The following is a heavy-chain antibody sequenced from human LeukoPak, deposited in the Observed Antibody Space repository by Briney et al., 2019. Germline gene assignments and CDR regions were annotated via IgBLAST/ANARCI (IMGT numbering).Heavy chain of an antibody. Sequence: SETLSLTCTVSGGSLSSSSYYWGWIRQPPGKGLEWIGSIYYSGSTYYNPSLKSRVTISVDTSKNQFSLKLSSVTAVDTAVYYCARTKGPVIINYWGQGTLVTVSS. D-gene: IGHD3-9*01. V-gene: IGHV4-39*07. CDR1: GGSLSSSSYY. CDR2: IYYSGST. J-gene: IGHJ4*02. CDR3: ARTKGPVIINY.